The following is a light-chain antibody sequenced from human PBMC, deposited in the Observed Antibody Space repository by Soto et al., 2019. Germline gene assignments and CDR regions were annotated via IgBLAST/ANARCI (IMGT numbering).Light chain of an antibody. CDR2: LNSDGSP. CDR1: SGHSNYA. CDR3: QTWGSGIVV. J-gene: IGLJ2*01. V-gene: IGLV4-69*01. Sequence: QLVLTQSPSASASLGASVKLTCTLSSGHSNYAIAWHQQQSEKGPRYLMKLNSDGSPSKGDGIPDRFSGSSSGAERYLTISNLQSEDETDYYCQTWGSGIVVFGGGTKLTVL.